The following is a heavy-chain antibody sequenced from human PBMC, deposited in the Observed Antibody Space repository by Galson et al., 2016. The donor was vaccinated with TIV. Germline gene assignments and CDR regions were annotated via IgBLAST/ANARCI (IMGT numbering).Heavy chain of an antibody. D-gene: IGHD2/OR15-2a*01. CDR3: ATVAWFPGLSLDN. J-gene: IGHJ4*02. V-gene: IGHV1-24*01. CDR2: FDPEVSKT. Sequence: SVKVSCKVSGNSLNELVIHWVRQAPGKGLEWMGGFDPEVSKTVYAQMLQGRVTMAADTSRNTAYMDLGSLRFEDTAVYYCATVAWFPGLSLDNWDQGTLVTVSS. CDR1: GNSLNELV.